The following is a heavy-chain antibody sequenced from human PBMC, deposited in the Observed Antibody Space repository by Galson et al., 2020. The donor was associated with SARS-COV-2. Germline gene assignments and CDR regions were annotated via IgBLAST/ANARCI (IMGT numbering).Heavy chain of an antibody. Sequence: GGSLRLSCAASGFTFDDYAMHWVRQAPGKGLEWVSGISWNSGSIGYADSVKGRFTISRDNAKNSLYLQMNSLRAEDTALYYCAKLSGYGSGSERRYFDYWCQGTLVTVSS. CDR2: ISWNSGSI. V-gene: IGHV3-9*01. J-gene: IGHJ4*02. D-gene: IGHD3-10*01. CDR1: GFTFDDYA. CDR3: AKLSGYGSGSERRYFDY.